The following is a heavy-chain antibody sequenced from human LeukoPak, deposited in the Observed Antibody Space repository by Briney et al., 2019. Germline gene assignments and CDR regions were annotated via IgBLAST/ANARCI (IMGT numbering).Heavy chain of an antibody. Sequence: ASVKASCKASGYTFSSYDISWVRQAPGQGLEWMGWISAYKGNTDYAQKFQGRVTMTTDTSTSTAYMELRSLRSDDTAVYYCARDLELWYPVGYWGQGTLVTVSS. J-gene: IGHJ4*02. V-gene: IGHV1-18*01. D-gene: IGHD5-18*01. CDR1: GYTFSSYD. CDR2: ISAYKGNT. CDR3: ARDLELWYPVGY.